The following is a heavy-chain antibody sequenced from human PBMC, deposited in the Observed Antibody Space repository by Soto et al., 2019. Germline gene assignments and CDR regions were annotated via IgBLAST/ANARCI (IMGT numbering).Heavy chain of an antibody. CDR1: GDTFSFYS. J-gene: IGHJ4*02. Sequence: QVQLVQSGAEVKRPGSSVKVSCKASGDTFSFYSINWVRQAPGLGLEWMGRVNPILSMSNYAQRFQGRVTMTADKSTSTAYMELSGLRSEDTAMYSGATSCGSGSRAFDYWGQGALVTVSS. CDR2: VNPILSMS. CDR3: ATSCGSGSRAFDY. V-gene: IGHV1-69*04. D-gene: IGHD3-10*01.